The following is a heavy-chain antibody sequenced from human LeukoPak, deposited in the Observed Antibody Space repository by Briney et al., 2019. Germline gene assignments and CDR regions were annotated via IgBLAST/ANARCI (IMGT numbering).Heavy chain of an antibody. V-gene: IGHV3-23*01. CDR2: ICGSGGST. J-gene: IGHJ4*02. D-gene: IGHD2-2*01. CDR1: GFTFSSYA. CDR3: AKAIGYCSSTSCPLDSFDY. Sequence: PGGSLRLSCAASGFTFSSYAMSWVRQAPGKGLEWVSVICGSGGSTYYADSVKGRFTISRDNSKNTLYLQMNSLRAEDTAVYYCAKAIGYCSSTSCPLDSFDYWGEGTLVTVSS.